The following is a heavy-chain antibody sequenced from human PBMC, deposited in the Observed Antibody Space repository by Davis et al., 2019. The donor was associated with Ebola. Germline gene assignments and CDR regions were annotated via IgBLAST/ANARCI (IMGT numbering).Heavy chain of an antibody. Sequence: LSLTCAASGFTFSSYSMNWVRQAPGKGLEWVSAISGSGGSTYYADSVKGRFTISRDNSKNTLYLQMNSLRAEDTAVYYCAKSPLYIAALDYWGQGTLVTVSS. CDR2: ISGSGGST. CDR3: AKSPLYIAALDY. CDR1: GFTFSSYS. J-gene: IGHJ4*02. D-gene: IGHD6-6*01. V-gene: IGHV3-23*01.